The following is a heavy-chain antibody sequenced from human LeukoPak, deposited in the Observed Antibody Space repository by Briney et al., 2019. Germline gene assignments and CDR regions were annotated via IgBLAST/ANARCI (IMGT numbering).Heavy chain of an antibody. CDR3: ARCAGTLYYYYYYYMDV. J-gene: IGHJ6*03. Sequence: SVKVSCKASGGTFSSYAISWVRQAPGQGLEWMGRIIPILGIANYAQKFQGRVTITADKSTSTAYMELSSLRSEDTAVYYCARCAGTLYYYYYYYMDVWGKGTTVTVSS. CDR2: IIPILGIA. CDR1: GGTFSSYA. D-gene: IGHD6-13*01. V-gene: IGHV1-69*04.